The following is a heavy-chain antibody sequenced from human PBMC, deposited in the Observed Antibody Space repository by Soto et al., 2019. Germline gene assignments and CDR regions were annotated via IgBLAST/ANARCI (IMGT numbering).Heavy chain of an antibody. Sequence: GGSLRLSCAASGFTFSSYAMSWVRQAPGKGLEWVSAISGSGGSTYYTDSVKGRFTISRDNSKNTLYLQMNSLRAEDTAVYYCAKDLDNYSYYFDYWGQGTLVTVSS. D-gene: IGHD4-4*01. V-gene: IGHV3-23*01. CDR2: ISGSGGST. CDR3: AKDLDNYSYYFDY. J-gene: IGHJ4*02. CDR1: GFTFSSYA.